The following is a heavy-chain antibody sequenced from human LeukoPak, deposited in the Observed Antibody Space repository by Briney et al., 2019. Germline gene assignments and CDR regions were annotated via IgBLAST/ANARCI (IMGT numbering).Heavy chain of an antibody. D-gene: IGHD2-2*02. CDR1: GGSISSYY. Sequence: SKTLSLTCTVSGGSISSYYWSWIRQPPGKGLEWIGYIYYSGSTNYNPSLKSRVTISVDTSKNQFSLKLSSVTAADTAVYYCARGVGYCSSTSCYTPSYYYYYMDVWGKGTTVTVSS. CDR2: IYYSGST. CDR3: ARGVGYCSSTSCYTPSYYYYYMDV. J-gene: IGHJ6*03. V-gene: IGHV4-59*01.